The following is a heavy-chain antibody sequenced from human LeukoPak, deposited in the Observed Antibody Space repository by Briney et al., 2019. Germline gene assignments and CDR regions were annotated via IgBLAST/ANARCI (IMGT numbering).Heavy chain of an antibody. Sequence: SETLSLTCTVSGGSISSSSYYWGWIRRPPGKGLEWIGSIYYSGSTYYNPSLKSRVTIYVDTSKNQFSLKLSSVTAADTAVYYCASGGWDILTGYYGDYWGQGTLVTVSS. V-gene: IGHV4-39*01. D-gene: IGHD3-9*01. CDR3: ASGGWDILTGYYGDY. J-gene: IGHJ4*02. CDR1: GGSISSSSYY. CDR2: IYYSGST.